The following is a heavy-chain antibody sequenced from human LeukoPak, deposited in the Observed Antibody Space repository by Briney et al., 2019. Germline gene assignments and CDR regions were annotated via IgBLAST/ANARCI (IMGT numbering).Heavy chain of an antibody. CDR1: GFTLSSYP. D-gene: IGHD4-17*01. CDR3: ARVSTFYGDYGDLDY. CDR2: ISYDGSSK. J-gene: IGHJ4*02. V-gene: IGHV3-30*14. Sequence: GGSLRLSCAVSGFTLSSYPIHWVRQAPGKGLEWVAVISYDGSSKFYADSVKGRFTISRDNSKNTLYLQMNSLRAEDTAVYYCARVSTFYGDYGDLDYWGQGTLVTVSS.